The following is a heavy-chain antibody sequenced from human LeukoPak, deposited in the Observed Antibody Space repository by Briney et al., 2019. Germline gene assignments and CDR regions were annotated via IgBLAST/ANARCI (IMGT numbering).Heavy chain of an antibody. V-gene: IGHV3-7*01. CDR3: ARDLVTMVRGVIINWFDP. CDR2: IKQDGSEK. J-gene: IGHJ5*02. CDR1: GFTVSSNY. D-gene: IGHD3-10*01. Sequence: GGSLRLSCAASGFTVSSNYMSWVRQAPGKGLEWVANIKQDGSEKYYVDSVKGRFTISRDNAKNSLYLQMNSLRAEDTAVYYCARDLVTMVRGVIINWFDPWGQGTLVTVSS.